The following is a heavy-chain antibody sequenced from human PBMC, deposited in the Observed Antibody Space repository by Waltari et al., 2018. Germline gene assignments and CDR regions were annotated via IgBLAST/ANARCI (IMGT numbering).Heavy chain of an antibody. D-gene: IGHD5-12*01. CDR3: ARPVSQYSDSDY. CDR1: GFTFGDYA. Sequence: EVQLVESGGGLVQPGRSLRLSCTASGFTFGDYAMSWVRQAPGKGLEWVGFIRSKAYGGTTEYAASVKGRFTISADKSISTAYLQWGSLKASDTAMYYCARPVSQYSDSDYWGQGTLVTVSS. CDR2: IRSKAYGGTT. V-gene: IGHV3-49*04. J-gene: IGHJ4*02.